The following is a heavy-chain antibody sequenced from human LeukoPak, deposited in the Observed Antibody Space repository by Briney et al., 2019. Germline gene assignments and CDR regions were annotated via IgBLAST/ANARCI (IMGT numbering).Heavy chain of an antibody. V-gene: IGHV4-34*01. Sequence: SETLSLTCAVYGGSFSGYYWSWIRQPPGKGLEWIGEINHSGSTNYNPSLKSRVTISVDTSKNQFSLKLSSVTAADTDVYYCARSAYSSGWYALASNWGQGTLVTVSS. CDR1: GGSFSGYY. J-gene: IGHJ1*01. CDR2: INHSGST. CDR3: ARSAYSSGWYALASN. D-gene: IGHD6-19*01.